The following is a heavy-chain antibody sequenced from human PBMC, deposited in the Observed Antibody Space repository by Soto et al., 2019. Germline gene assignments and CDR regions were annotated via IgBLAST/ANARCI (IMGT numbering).Heavy chain of an antibody. J-gene: IGHJ4*02. CDR2: ISGSGGST. V-gene: IGHV3-23*01. CDR1: GFTFSSYA. CDR3: AKAGVEMATISRGGPYFDY. D-gene: IGHD3-10*01. Sequence: EVQLLESGGGLVQPGGSLRLSCAASGFTFSSYAMSWVRQAPGKGLEWVSAISGSGGSTYYADSVKGRFTISRDNSKNTLYLQMNSLRAEDTAVYYCAKAGVEMATISRGGPYFDYWGQGTLVTVSS.